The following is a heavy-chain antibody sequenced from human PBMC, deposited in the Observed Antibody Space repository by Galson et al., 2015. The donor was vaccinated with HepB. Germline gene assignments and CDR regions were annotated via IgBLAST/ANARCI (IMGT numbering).Heavy chain of an antibody. CDR1: GFKFSRFA. V-gene: IGHV3-23*01. J-gene: IGHJ4*02. Sequence: SLRLSCAASGFKFSRFAMSWVRQAPGKGPEWVSGVRDNGGTFYADSVKGRFTISRDNSKNTLYLQMNSLRAEDTAIYYCAKEMAEVGKPFFDYWGPGTQIIDSS. CDR2: VRDNGGT. CDR3: AKEMAEVGKPFFDY. D-gene: IGHD5-24*01.